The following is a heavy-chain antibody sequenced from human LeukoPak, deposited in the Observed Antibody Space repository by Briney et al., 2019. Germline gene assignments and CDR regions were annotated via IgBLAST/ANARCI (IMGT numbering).Heavy chain of an antibody. J-gene: IGHJ4*02. D-gene: IGHD2-21*02. CDR2: ISSSSSYI. CDR3: ARDSCGGDCYLIDY. Sequence: GGSLRLSCAASGFTFSSYSMNWVRQAPGKGLEWVSSISSSSSYIYYADSVKGRFTISRDNAKNSLYLQMNSLRAEDTAVYYCARDSCGGDCYLIDYWGPGTLVTVSS. CDR1: GFTFSSYS. V-gene: IGHV3-21*01.